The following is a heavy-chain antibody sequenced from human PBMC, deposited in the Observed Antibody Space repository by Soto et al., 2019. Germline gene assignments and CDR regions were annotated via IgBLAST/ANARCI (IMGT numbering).Heavy chain of an antibody. CDR2: ISSSGSTI. CDR1: GFTFSDYY. Sequence: GXSLRLAFAASGFTFSDYYLSWIRQAPVNVLEWVSYISSSGSTIYYADSVKGRFTMSRDNAKNSLYLQMNSLRAEDTAVYYCARDHATYYDYIWGSYLGYWGQGTLVTVSS. D-gene: IGHD3-16*02. J-gene: IGHJ4*02. V-gene: IGHV3-11*01. CDR3: ARDHATYYDYIWGSYLGY.